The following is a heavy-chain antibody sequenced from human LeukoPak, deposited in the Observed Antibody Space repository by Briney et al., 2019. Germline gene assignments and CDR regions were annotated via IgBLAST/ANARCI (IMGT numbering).Heavy chain of an antibody. D-gene: IGHD3-22*01. CDR2: IYYSGST. Sequence: SETLSLTCTVSGGSISSYYWSWIRQPPGKGLEWIGYIYYSGSTNYNPSLKSRVTISVDTSKNQFSLKLSSVTAADTAVYYCARDRGYYYDSSGYFDYWGQGTLVTVSS. J-gene: IGHJ4*02. CDR3: ARDRGYYYDSSGYFDY. V-gene: IGHV4-59*01. CDR1: GGSISSYY.